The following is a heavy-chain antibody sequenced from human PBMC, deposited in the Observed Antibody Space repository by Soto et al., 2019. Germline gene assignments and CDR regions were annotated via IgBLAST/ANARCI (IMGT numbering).Heavy chain of an antibody. D-gene: IGHD4-17*01. CDR1: RGTFRSYA. Sequence: SVKVSCKASRGTFRSYASSWVRPPPGQGLEWMRGIIPIFGTTDYAQKFQGRVTITADESTSTAYMELSSLRSEDTAVHYCARAQPCTVGVNGFDTWGQGTLVTVSS. CDR3: ARAQPCTVGVNGFDT. J-gene: IGHJ5*02. V-gene: IGHV1-69*13. CDR2: IIPIFGTT.